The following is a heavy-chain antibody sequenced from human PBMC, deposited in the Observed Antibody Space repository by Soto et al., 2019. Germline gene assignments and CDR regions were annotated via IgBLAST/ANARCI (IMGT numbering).Heavy chain of an antibody. V-gene: IGHV3-23*01. CDR3: AKVIGGSESYWGGSHYYYAWDV. CDR2: ISGSDGTT. J-gene: IGHJ6*04. CDR1: GFIFSDYA. D-gene: IGHD3-10*01. Sequence: EVQLLESGGGLTQPGGSLRLSCAASGFIFSDYAMYWVRQAPGQGLEWVSVISGSDGTTYYADSVRGRFTMSSDNSRHTIYLQVMGLRGEDTAVYYCAKVIGGSESYWGGSHYYYAWDVCGKGTTGPVSS.